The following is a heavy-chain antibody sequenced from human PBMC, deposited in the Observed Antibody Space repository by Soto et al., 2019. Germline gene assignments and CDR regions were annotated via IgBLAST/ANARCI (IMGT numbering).Heavy chain of an antibody. V-gene: IGHV1-18*01. J-gene: IGHJ5*02. CDR1: GYTFTSYG. Sequence: QVQLVQSGAEVKKPGASVKVSCKASGYTFTSYGISWVRQAPGQGLEWMGWNSAYNGNTNYAQKLQGRVTMTTDTSTSTADMELRSRRSDDTAVYYCARVAAAAGIDEAGWFDPWGQGTLVTVSS. CDR2: NSAYNGNT. CDR3: ARVAAAAGIDEAGWFDP. D-gene: IGHD6-13*01.